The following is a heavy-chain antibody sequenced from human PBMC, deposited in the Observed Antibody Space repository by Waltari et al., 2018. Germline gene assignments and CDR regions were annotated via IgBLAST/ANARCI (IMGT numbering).Heavy chain of an antibody. J-gene: IGHJ4*02. Sequence: EEQLVEYGGGLVQPGGSLRLSCVASGFTFSIHWMAWVRQAPGKELEWVAKIKRDATEEMYVDSVKGRFTISKDNTKNSLFLEMNSLRAEDTAVYYCARDHWYSLDLWGQGTLVTVSS. V-gene: IGHV3-7*01. CDR2: IKRDATEE. CDR1: GFTFSIHW. D-gene: IGHD2-21*02. CDR3: ARDHWYSLDL.